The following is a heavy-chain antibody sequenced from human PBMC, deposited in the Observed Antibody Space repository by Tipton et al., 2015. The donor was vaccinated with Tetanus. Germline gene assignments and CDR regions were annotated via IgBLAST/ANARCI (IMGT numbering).Heavy chain of an antibody. D-gene: IGHD2-2*01. CDR3: AKSDRVTRTSWYFHD. V-gene: IGHV4-39*01. Sequence: TLSLTCTVSGGSISSSYYYWGWIRQPPGKGLEWIGSLDYSGNTYYNSSLMSRVTISVDTSKNQFSLRLNSVTAVDTAVYYCAKSDRVTRTSWYFHDWGHGTLVTVSS. CDR2: LDYSGNT. CDR1: GGSISSSYYY. J-gene: IGHJ4*01.